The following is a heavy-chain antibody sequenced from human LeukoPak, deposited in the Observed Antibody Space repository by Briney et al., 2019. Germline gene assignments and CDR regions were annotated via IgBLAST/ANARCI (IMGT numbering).Heavy chain of an antibody. V-gene: IGHV1-2*02. D-gene: IGHD3-22*01. Sequence: ASVKVSCKASGYTFTGYYMHWVRQAPGHGLEWMGWINPNSGGTNYAQKFQGRVTMTRDTSISTAYMELSRLRSDDTAGYYCARTVTPLRDSSGYYFPGYWGQGTLVTVSS. CDR1: GYTFTGYY. CDR2: INPNSGGT. CDR3: ARTVTPLRDSSGYYFPGY. J-gene: IGHJ4*02.